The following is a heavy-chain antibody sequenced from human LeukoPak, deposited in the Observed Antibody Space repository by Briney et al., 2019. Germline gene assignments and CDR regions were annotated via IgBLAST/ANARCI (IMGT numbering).Heavy chain of an antibody. Sequence: ASVKVSCKASGYTFTSYGISWVRQAPGQGLEWMGWISAYNGNTNSAQKLQGRVTMTTDTSTSTAYMELRSLRSDDTAVYYCARTVGYSSSSAWFDPWGQGTLVTVSS. V-gene: IGHV1-18*01. J-gene: IGHJ5*02. CDR1: GYTFTSYG. D-gene: IGHD6-6*01. CDR3: ARTVGYSSSSAWFDP. CDR2: ISAYNGNT.